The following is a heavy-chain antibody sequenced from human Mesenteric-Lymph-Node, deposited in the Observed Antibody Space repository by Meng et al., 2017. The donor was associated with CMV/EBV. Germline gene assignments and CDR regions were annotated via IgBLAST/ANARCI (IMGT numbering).Heavy chain of an antibody. Sequence: GESLKISCAASGFTFSSYSMNWVRQAPGKGLEWVASISSSTTFVYYADSLKGRFTISRDNANNSLFLQMNSLRAEDTSVYYCARSRSLRGGGMDVWGQGTTVTVSS. CDR1: GFTFSSYS. D-gene: IGHD2-15*01. CDR2: ISSSTTFV. J-gene: IGHJ6*02. CDR3: ARSRSLRGGGMDV. V-gene: IGHV3-21*01.